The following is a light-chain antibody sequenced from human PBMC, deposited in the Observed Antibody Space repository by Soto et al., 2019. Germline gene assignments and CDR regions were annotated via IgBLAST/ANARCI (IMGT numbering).Light chain of an antibody. CDR2: ATS. CDR3: QHYNNWPLT. V-gene: IGKV1-5*01. Sequence: DIQMTQSPSTLSGSVGDRVTITCRASQTISSWLAWYQQKPGKAPKLLIYATSTLQSGVPSRFSGSGSGTEFTLTISSLQSEDFAVYYCQHYNNWPLTFGGGTKVDIK. J-gene: IGKJ4*01. CDR1: QTISSW.